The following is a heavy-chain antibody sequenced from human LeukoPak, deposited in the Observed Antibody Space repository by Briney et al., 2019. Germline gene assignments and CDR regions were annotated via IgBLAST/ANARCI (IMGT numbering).Heavy chain of an antibody. CDR2: IYYSGST. D-gene: IGHD3-9*01. CDR3: ASRRYFANFDY. CDR1: GGSISSSSYY. J-gene: IGHJ4*02. V-gene: IGHV4-39*07. Sequence: SETLSLTCTVSGGSISSSSYYWGWIRQPPGKGLEWIGSIYYSGSTYYNPSLKSRVTISVDTSKNQFSLKLSSVTAADTAVYYCASRRYFANFDYWGQGTLVTVSS.